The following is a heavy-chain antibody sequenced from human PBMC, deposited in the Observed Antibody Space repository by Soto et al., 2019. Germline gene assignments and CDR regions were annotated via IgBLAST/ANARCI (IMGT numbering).Heavy chain of an antibody. J-gene: IGHJ4*02. V-gene: IGHV3-30-3*01. CDR1: GFTFSSYA. CDR2: ISYDGSNK. CDR3: ARDWDSSSLDY. Sequence: QVQLVESGGGVVQPGRSLRLSCAASGFTFSSYAMHWVRQAPGKGLEWVAVISYDGSNKYYADSVKGRFTISRDNSKNTLNLQMNSLRAEDTAVYYCARDWDSSSLDYWGQGTLVTVSS. D-gene: IGHD6-13*01.